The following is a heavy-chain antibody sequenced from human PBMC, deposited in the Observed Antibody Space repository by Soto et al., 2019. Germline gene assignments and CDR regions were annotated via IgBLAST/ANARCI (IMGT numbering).Heavy chain of an antibody. CDR1: GGSFSGYY. D-gene: IGHD5-18*01. CDR3: ATRGVDTAMDRPFDY. V-gene: IGHV4-34*01. J-gene: IGHJ4*02. CDR2: INHSGST. Sequence: QVQLQQWGAGLLKPSETLTLTCAVYGGSFSGYYWSWIRQPPGKGLEWIGEINHSGSTNYNPSLKSRVTISVDTSKNQFSLKLSSVTAADTAVYYCATRGVDTAMDRPFDYWGQGTLVTVSS.